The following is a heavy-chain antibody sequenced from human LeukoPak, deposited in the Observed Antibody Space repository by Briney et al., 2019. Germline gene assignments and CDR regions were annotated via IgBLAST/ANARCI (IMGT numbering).Heavy chain of an antibody. CDR2: IMTLFGTA. J-gene: IGHJ5*02. CDR1: GGTFNNSA. Sequence: SVKVSCKTSGGTFNNSAISWVRQAPGQGLEWLGGIMTLFGTAGYAQKFQGRVTITKDESTRTVYLELTSLTSDDTAVYYCARDVHGDYGSGWFDPWGQGTLVSVSS. V-gene: IGHV1-69*05. D-gene: IGHD4-17*01. CDR3: ARDVHGDYGSGWFDP.